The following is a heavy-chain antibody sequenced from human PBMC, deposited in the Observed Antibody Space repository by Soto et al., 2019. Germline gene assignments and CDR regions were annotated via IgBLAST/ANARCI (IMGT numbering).Heavy chain of an antibody. CDR3: TINYYDTSGYSIDI. CDR2: TRNKDNFYST. CDR1: GFTFSDHY. J-gene: IGHJ3*02. D-gene: IGHD3-22*01. Sequence: PGGSLRLSCAASGFTFSDHYMDWVRQAPGKGLEWVARTRNKDNFYSTEYAASVKGRFTISRDDSKNSLYLQMNSLKTEDTAVYYCTINYYDTSGYSIDIWGQGTLVTVSS. V-gene: IGHV3-72*01.